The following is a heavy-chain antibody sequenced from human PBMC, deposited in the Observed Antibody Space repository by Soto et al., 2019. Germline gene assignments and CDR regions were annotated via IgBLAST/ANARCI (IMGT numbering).Heavy chain of an antibody. CDR3: ARDAYYYDSSGYLDY. V-gene: IGHV3-30-3*01. J-gene: IGHJ4*02. CDR1: GFTFSSYA. Sequence: AGGSLRLSCAASGFTFSSYAMHWVRQAPGKGLEWVAVISYDGSNKYYADSVKGRFTISRDNSKNTLYLQMNSLRAEDTAVYYCARDAYYYDSSGYLDYWGQGTLVTVSS. D-gene: IGHD3-22*01. CDR2: ISYDGSNK.